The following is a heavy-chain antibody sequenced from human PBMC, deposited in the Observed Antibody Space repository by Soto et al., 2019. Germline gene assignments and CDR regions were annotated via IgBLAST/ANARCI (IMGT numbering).Heavy chain of an antibody. V-gene: IGHV3-30*04. D-gene: IGHD6-6*01. CDR1: GFTFSSYA. CDR3: ARSAGYSSSAGAFDI. Sequence: GGSLRLSCAASGFTFSSYAMHWVRQAPGKGLEWVAVISYDGSNKYYADSVKGRFTISRDNSKNTLYLQMNSLRAEDTAVYYCARSAGYSSSAGAFDIWGQGTMVTVSS. J-gene: IGHJ3*02. CDR2: ISYDGSNK.